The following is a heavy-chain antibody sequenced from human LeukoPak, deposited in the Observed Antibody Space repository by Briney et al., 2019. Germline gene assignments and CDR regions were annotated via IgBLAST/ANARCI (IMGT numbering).Heavy chain of an antibody. CDR3: ARVKGGDCYNVVYFDY. CDR1: GGSFSGYY. Sequence: SETLSLTCAGYGGSFSGYYWSWLRQPPGKGLEWIGEINHSGSTNYNPSLKSRVTISVDTSKNQFSLNLSSVTAADTAVYYCARVKGGDCYNVVYFDYWGQGTLVTVSS. J-gene: IGHJ4*02. D-gene: IGHD5-24*01. V-gene: IGHV4-34*01. CDR2: INHSGST.